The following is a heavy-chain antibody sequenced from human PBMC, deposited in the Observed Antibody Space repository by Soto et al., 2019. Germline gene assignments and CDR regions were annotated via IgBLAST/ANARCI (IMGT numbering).Heavy chain of an antibody. V-gene: IGHV1-18*01. Sequence: QVQLVQSGAEVKQPGASVTVSCKTSGYTFTDHGINWVLQAPGQALEWIGWVSSYNGNTNYAYDLKDRVIMTADTSTSTAYMDLRNLRSDDTAVYYCAREREGSYSPVDLWGQGTLVTVAS. D-gene: IGHD2-21*01. J-gene: IGHJ5*02. CDR2: VSSYNGNT. CDR3: AREREGSYSPVDL. CDR1: GYTFTDHG.